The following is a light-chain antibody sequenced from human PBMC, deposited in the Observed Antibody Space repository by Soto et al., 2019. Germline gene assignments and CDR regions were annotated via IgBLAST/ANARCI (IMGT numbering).Light chain of an antibody. CDR3: GTWDGSLSAGI. CDR2: DNT. V-gene: IGLV1-51*01. Sequence: QSALTQPPSGSAAPGQKVTISCTGSTSNVGKNYVSWYQHLPGTAPKLLIYDNTKRHSGIPDRFSGSKSGTSATLGITGLQTGDEADYYCGTWDGSLSAGIFGTGTKVTVL. CDR1: TSNVGKNY. J-gene: IGLJ1*01.